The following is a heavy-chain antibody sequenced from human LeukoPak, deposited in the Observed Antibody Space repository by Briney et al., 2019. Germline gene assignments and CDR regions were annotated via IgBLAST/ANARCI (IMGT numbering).Heavy chain of an antibody. CDR3: AKGPGAAVGRRYIQH. J-gene: IGHJ1*01. CDR1: GFTFNDYA. Sequence: GGSLRLSCAASGFTFNDYAMHWVRQAPGKGLEWVSLISWDSGNTYYADSVKGRFTISRDNSKNSLSLQMNSLRAEDTALYYCAKGPGAAVGRRYIQHWGQGTLVTVSS. D-gene: IGHD6-13*01. CDR2: ISWDSGNT. V-gene: IGHV3-43D*03.